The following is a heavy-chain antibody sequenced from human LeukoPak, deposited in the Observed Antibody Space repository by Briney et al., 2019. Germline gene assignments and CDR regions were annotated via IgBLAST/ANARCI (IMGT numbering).Heavy chain of an antibody. D-gene: IGHD6-13*01. V-gene: IGHV3-64D*06. CDR1: GFSFSSYS. Sequence: GGALRLSCSASGFSFSSYSMDWVRQAPGKGLEYVSAISANGGSTYYADSVKGRFPISRDNSKNTLYLQMSSLRVEDTALYYCVKIAADWGQGALVTVSS. CDR2: ISANGGST. CDR3: VKIAAD. J-gene: IGHJ4*02.